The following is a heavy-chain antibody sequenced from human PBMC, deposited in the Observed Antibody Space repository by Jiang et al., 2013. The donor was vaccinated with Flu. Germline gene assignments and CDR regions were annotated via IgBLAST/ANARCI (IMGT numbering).Heavy chain of an antibody. CDR3: ASLNGLDWFY. V-gene: IGHV5-10-1*01. Sequence: KPGESLRISCKGSGYSFYQLLDQLGAPDARKGLEWMGRIDPSDSYTNYSPSFQGHVTISADKSISTAYLQWSSLKASDTAMYYCASLNGLDWFYWGQGTLVTVSS. CDR1: GYSFYQLL. CDR2: IDPSDSYT. D-gene: IGHD3-9*01. J-gene: IGHJ4*02.